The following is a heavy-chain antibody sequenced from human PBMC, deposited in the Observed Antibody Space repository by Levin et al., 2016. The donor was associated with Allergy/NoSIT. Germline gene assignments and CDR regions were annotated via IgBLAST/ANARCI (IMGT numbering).Heavy chain of an antibody. CDR2: FDPEDGEA. V-gene: IGHV1-24*01. J-gene: IGHJ4*02. Sequence: VRQMPGKGLEWMGNFDPEDGEAFYAQKFQGRVTMTEDTSTDTAYMELSSLRSGDTAVYYCATVKLRFLEWRHGYYNFDSWGQGTLVTVSS. CDR3: ATVKLRFLEWRHGYYNFDS. D-gene: IGHD3-3*01.